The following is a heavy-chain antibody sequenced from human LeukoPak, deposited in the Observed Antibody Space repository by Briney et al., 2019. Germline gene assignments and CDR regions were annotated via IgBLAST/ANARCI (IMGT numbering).Heavy chain of an antibody. CDR1: GGTFSSYA. Sequence: SVKASCKASGGTFSSYAISRVRQAPGQGLEWMGGIIPIFGTANYAQKFQGRVTITADESTSTAYMELRSLRSEDTAVYYCARGDLTIVVTAAINWFDPWGQGTLVTVSS. V-gene: IGHV1-69*13. D-gene: IGHD2-2*01. CDR3: ARGDLTIVVTAAINWFDP. CDR2: IIPIFGTA. J-gene: IGHJ5*02.